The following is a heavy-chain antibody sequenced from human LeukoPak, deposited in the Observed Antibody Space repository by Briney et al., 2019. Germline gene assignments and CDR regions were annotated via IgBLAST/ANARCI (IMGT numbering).Heavy chain of an antibody. J-gene: IGHJ4*02. V-gene: IGHV4-39*01. Sequence: PSETLSLTCTVSGGAISNDNFYWGWVRQPPGKGLEWVGSINYSGTTYYNPSLRGRVSISVDTSRTQFFLRFSSVTAADTAVYYCARLFDSRGQGTLVTVSS. CDR2: INYSGTT. CDR1: GGAISNDNFY. CDR3: ARLFDS.